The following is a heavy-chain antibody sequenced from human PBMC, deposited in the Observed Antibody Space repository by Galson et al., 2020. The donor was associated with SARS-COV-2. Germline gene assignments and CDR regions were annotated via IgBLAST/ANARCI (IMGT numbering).Heavy chain of an antibody. CDR1: GGSFSEKY. CDR2: IYESGTT. J-gene: IGHJ6*03. V-gene: IGHV4-34*01. CDR3: ARGETPGWLLRPGHYYYYMDV. D-gene: IGHD5-12*01. Sequence: SETLSLTCAVSGGSFSEKYWAWIRQPPGKGLEWIGEIYESGTTNYNPSLKSRVTILVDTSKKQFSLKLTSVTAADTAVYFCARGETPGWLLRPGHYYYYMDVWGKGTTVTVSS.